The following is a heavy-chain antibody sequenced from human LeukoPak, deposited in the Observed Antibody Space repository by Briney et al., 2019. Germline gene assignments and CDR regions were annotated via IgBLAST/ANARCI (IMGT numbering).Heavy chain of an antibody. V-gene: IGHV4-34*01. CDR3: APRGDIEHSYGYGKWFDP. J-gene: IGHJ5*02. CDR2: INHSGST. CDR1: GGSFSGYY. Sequence: PSKTLSLTCAVYGGSFSGYYWSWIRQPPGRGLEWIGEINHSGSTNYNASLKSRVTISVDTSKNQFSLRLSSVTAADTAVYYCAPRGDIEHSYGYGKWFDPWGQGTRVTVSS. D-gene: IGHD5-18*01.